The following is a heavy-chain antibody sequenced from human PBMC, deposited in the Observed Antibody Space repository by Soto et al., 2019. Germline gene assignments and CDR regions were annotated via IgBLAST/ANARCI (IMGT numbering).Heavy chain of an antibody. Sequence: GGSLRLSGAACGFTFSTYGISWVRHAPWKGLEWVANIRQDGGETYYVDSVKGRFTIYRDNAKNSLYLQMKSLRAEDTAVYYCARDLGFCSSTYCRDTNIDYWGQRTLLTFSS. CDR3: ARDLGFCSSTYCRDTNIDY. D-gene: IGHD2-2*01. J-gene: IGHJ4*02. CDR1: GFTFSTYG. CDR2: IRQDGGET. V-gene: IGHV3-7*01.